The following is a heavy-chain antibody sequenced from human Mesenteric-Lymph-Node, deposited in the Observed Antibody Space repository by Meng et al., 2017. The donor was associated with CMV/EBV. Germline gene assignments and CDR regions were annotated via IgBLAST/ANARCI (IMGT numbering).Heavy chain of an antibody. CDR3: TTVRGYSGYDLDY. CDR2: IKSKTAGGTT. V-gene: IGHV3-15*01. CDR1: QFTFTTAW. J-gene: IGHJ4*02. Sequence: SQFTFTTAWMSCVRQAPGKGLEWVGRIKSKTAGGTTDYAAPVNGSFTISRDDSKNTLYLQMNSLKTEDTAVYYCTTVRGYSGYDLDYWGQGTLVTVSS. D-gene: IGHD5-12*01.